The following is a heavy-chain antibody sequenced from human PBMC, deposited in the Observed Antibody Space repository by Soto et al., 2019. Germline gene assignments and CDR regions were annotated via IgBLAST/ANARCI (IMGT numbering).Heavy chain of an antibody. D-gene: IGHD3-22*01. CDR2: FDPEDGET. V-gene: IGHV1-24*01. CDR1: GYTLTELS. CDR3: ATALDYYDSSGYPDY. J-gene: IGHJ4*02. Sequence: ASVKVSCKVSGYTLTELSMHWVRQAPGKGLEWMGGFDPEDGETIYAQKFQGRVTMTEDTSTDTAYMELSSLRSEDTAVYYCATALDYYDSSGYPDYWGQGTLVTVSS.